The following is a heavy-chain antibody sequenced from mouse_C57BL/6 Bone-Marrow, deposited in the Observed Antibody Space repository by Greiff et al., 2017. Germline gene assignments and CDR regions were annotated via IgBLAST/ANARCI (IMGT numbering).Heavy chain of an antibody. CDR2: IDPSDSYT. CDR1: GYTFTSYW. CDR3: ARRYYGSSPIGYFDV. Sequence: VQLQQSGAELVLPGASVKLSCKASGYTFTSYWMHWVKQRPGQGLEWIGEIDPSDSYTTYNQKFQGKSTLTVDKSSSTAYMQISSLTSEDAAVYYCARRYYGSSPIGYFDVWGTGTTVTVSS. V-gene: IGHV1-69*01. D-gene: IGHD1-1*01. J-gene: IGHJ1*03.